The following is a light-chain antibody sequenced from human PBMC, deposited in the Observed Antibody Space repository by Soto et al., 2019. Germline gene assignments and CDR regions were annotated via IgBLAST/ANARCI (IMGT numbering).Light chain of an antibody. Sequence: EIVMTQAPATLSVYPGERATLSCRASQSVGSTLAWYQQKVGQAPRLLIYDASARATGIPARFSGSGSGTEFTLTISSLQSEDFAVYYCQQYNDWPETFGQGTKVDIK. CDR3: QQYNDWPET. V-gene: IGKV3-15*01. J-gene: IGKJ1*01. CDR1: QSVGST. CDR2: DAS.